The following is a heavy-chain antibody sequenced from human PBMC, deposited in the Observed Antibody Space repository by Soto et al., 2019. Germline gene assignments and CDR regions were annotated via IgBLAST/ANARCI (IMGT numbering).Heavy chain of an antibody. CDR3: ARGRGVGATENFDY. CDR1: GYTFTNYW. Sequence: PGESLKISCEASGYTFTNYWIGWVRQMPGTGLEWMGIIYPRDSDTRYSPSFQDQVTMSVDKSIGTAYLQWSSLKASDTAMYYCARGRGVGATENFDYWGQGTLVTVSS. CDR2: IYPRDSDT. D-gene: IGHD1-26*01. J-gene: IGHJ4*02. V-gene: IGHV5-51*01.